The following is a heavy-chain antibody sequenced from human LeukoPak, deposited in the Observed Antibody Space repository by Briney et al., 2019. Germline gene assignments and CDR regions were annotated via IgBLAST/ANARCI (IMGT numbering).Heavy chain of an antibody. Sequence: PGGSPRLSCAASGFTFSSHGMHWGRQAPGEGLEWVALIWYDGSNKYYADSVKGRFTISRDNSKNTLYLQMNSLRAEDTAVYYCARLTGSYFDYWGQGTLVTVSS. D-gene: IGHD7-27*01. CDR3: ARLTGSYFDY. J-gene: IGHJ4*02. V-gene: IGHV3-33*01. CDR2: IWYDGSNK. CDR1: GFTFSSHG.